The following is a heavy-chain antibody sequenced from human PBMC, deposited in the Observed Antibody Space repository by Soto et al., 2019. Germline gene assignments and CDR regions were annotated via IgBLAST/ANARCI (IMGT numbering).Heavy chain of an antibody. CDR2: IWYDGSNK. V-gene: IGHV3-33*01. Sequence: QVQLVESGGGVVQPGRSLRLSCAASGFTFRSYGMHWVRQAPGKGLEWVAVIWYDGSNKYYADSVKARFTISRDNSKNTVYLQMSSLRAEDTAVYYCARARYSSGEYVRFYYYYGMDVWGQGTTVTVSS. D-gene: IGHD6-19*01. CDR1: GFTFRSYG. CDR3: ARARYSSGEYVRFYYYYGMDV. J-gene: IGHJ6*02.